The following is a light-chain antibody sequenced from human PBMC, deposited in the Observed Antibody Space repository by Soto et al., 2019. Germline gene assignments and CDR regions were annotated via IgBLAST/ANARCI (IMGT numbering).Light chain of an antibody. CDR1: QGIRND. J-gene: IGKJ3*01. Sequence: AIQMTQSPSSLSASIGDRVTITCRASQGIRNDLGWYQQKPGKAPKVLIYASSNLHSGVPSRFSGSGSGTDFTLTISSLQPEDFATYYCLQDYNYPHTFGPRTKVDIK. CDR2: ASS. CDR3: LQDYNYPHT. V-gene: IGKV1-6*01.